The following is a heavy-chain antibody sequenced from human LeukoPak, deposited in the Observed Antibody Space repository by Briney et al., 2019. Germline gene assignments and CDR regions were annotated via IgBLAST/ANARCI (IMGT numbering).Heavy chain of an antibody. D-gene: IGHD3-9*01. V-gene: IGHV1-18*01. CDR3: ARDGITYYDILTGYYPPYYFDY. J-gene: IGHJ4*02. Sequence: ASVKVSCKASGYTFTSYGISWVRQAPGQGLEWMGWISAYNGNTNYAQKFQGRVTMTRDTSTSTVYMELSSLRSEDTAVYYCARDGITYYDILTGYYPPYYFDYWGQGTLVTVSS. CDR2: ISAYNGNT. CDR1: GYTFTSYG.